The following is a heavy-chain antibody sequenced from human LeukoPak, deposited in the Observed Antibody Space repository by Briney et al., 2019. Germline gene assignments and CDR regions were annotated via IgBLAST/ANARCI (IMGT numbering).Heavy chain of an antibody. D-gene: IGHD2-2*01. CDR1: GGTFSGYY. V-gene: IGHV4-34*10. CDR2: SNDSGGT. Sequence: SETLSLTCAVYGGTFSGYYWSWIRQPPGKRLEWVGESNDSGGTNYNPSLKSRVTMSVDTSKNQFSLKLSSVTAADTAVYYCARSAGIVVVPAAIDDAFDIWGQGTMVTVSS. J-gene: IGHJ3*02. CDR3: ARSAGIVVVPAAIDDAFDI.